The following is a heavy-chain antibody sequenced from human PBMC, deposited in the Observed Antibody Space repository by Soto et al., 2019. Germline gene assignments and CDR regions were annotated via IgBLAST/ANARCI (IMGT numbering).Heavy chain of an antibody. D-gene: IGHD4-17*01. J-gene: IGHJ6*02. Sequence: GGSLRLSCAAPGFTFSSYAMHWVRQAPGKGLEWVAVISYDGSNKYYADSVKGRFTISRDNSKNTLYLQMNSLRAEDTAVYYCAKVGSHGDYVYNYYYYGMDVWGQGTTVTV. CDR3: AKVGSHGDYVYNYYYYGMDV. CDR1: GFTFSSYA. CDR2: ISYDGSNK. V-gene: IGHV3-30-3*01.